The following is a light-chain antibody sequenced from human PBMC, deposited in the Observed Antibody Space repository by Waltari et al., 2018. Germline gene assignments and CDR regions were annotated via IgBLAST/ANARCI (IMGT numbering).Light chain of an antibody. Sequence: QSALTQPASVSGSPGQSITISCTGTSSDVGGYNYVSWYQQHPGKAPKLMIYDVSKRPSGVSNRVSSSKSGNTASLTISGLQAEDEADYYCSSYTSSSTVVFGGGTKLTVL. CDR2: DVS. J-gene: IGLJ2*01. CDR1: SSDVGGYNY. CDR3: SSYTSSSTVV. V-gene: IGLV2-14*01.